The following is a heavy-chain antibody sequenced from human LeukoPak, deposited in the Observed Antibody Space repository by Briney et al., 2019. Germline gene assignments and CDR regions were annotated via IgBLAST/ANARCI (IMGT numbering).Heavy chain of an antibody. CDR1: GGSISSYY. CDR2: IYYSGST. CDR3: ARAQRVGYCSGGSCRRADAFDI. D-gene: IGHD2-15*01. J-gene: IGHJ3*02. Sequence: SETLSLTCTVSGGSISSYYWSWIRQPPGKGLQWIGYIYYSGSTNYNPSLRSRVTISVVTSKNQFSLKLSSVTAADTAVYYCARAQRVGYCSGGSCRRADAFDIWGQGTMVTVSS. V-gene: IGHV4-59*12.